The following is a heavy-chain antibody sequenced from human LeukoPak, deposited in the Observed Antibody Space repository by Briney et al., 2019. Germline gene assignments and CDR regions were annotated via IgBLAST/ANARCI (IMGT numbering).Heavy chain of an antibody. J-gene: IGHJ4*02. CDR2: TNPNSGGT. CDR1: GYTFTGYY. V-gene: IGHV1-2*02. D-gene: IGHD2-15*01. Sequence: ASVKVSCKASGYTFTGYYMHWVRQAPGQGLEWMGWTNPNSGGTNYAQKFQGRVTMTRDTSISTAYMELSRLRSDDTAVYYCAREAARGFVVVVAATLGHYFDYWGQGTLVTVSS. CDR3: AREAARGFVVVVAATLGHYFDY.